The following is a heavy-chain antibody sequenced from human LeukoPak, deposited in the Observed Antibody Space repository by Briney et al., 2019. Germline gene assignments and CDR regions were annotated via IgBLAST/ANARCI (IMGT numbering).Heavy chain of an antibody. CDR2: TYYRSKWYN. CDR3: AKNSPGQPLDF. CDR1: GDSVSSNSGA. D-gene: IGHD2-2*01. J-gene: IGHJ4*02. V-gene: IGHV6-1*01. Sequence: SQTLSLTCAISGDSVSSNSGAWNWIGQSPSRGLEWLGRTYYRSKWYNEYAVSVKSRISINPDTSKNQFSLQLNSMTPEDTAVYYCAKNSPGQPLDFWGQGTLVTVSS.